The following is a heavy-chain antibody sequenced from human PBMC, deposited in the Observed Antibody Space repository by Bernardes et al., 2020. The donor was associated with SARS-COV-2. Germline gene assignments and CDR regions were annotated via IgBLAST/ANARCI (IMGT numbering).Heavy chain of an antibody. Sequence: SETLSLTCAVYGGSFSGYYWSWIRQPPGKGLEWIGEINHSGSTNYNPSLKSRVTISVDTSKNQFSLKLSSVTAADTAVYYCARGVRIAVAANLNYYYYMDVWGKGTTVTVSS. CDR2: INHSGST. D-gene: IGHD6-19*01. CDR3: ARGVRIAVAANLNYYYYMDV. CDR1: GGSFSGYY. J-gene: IGHJ6*03. V-gene: IGHV4-34*01.